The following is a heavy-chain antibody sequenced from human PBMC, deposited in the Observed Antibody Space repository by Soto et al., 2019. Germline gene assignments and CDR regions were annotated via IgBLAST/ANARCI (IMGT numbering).Heavy chain of an antibody. V-gene: IGHV3-11*01. Sequence: QVQLVESGGGLVKPGGSLRLSCAASGFTFSDYYMSWIRQAPGKGLEWVSYISSSGSTIYYADSVKGRFTISRDNAKNSLYLQMNSLRAEDTAVYYCARFRLRAYYDILTGYYTSFEAFDIWGQGTMVTVSS. CDR1: GFTFSDYY. J-gene: IGHJ3*02. CDR2: ISSSGSTI. CDR3: ARFRLRAYYDILTGYYTSFEAFDI. D-gene: IGHD3-9*01.